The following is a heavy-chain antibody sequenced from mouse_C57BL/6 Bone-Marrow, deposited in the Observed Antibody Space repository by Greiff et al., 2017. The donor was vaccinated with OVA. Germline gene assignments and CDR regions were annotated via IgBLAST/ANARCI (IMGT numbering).Heavy chain of an antibody. D-gene: IGHD1-1*01. Sequence: EVQLVESGGGLVQPKGSLKLSCAASGFTFTTYAMHWVRQAPGKGLEWVARIRSKSSNYATYYADSVKDRFTISRDDSQSMLYLQMTNLKTDDTAMNYCVRDPSDYYGSSYIYWYFDVWGTGTTVTVSS. CDR3: VRDPSDYYGSSYIYWYFDV. CDR1: GFTFTTYA. CDR2: IRSKSSNYAT. V-gene: IGHV10-3*01. J-gene: IGHJ1*03.